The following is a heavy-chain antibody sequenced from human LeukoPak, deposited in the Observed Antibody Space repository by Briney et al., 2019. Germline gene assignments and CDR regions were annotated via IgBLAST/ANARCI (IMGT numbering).Heavy chain of an antibody. Sequence: GGSLRLSCAASGFTFSSYAMSWVRQAPGKGLEWVSAISGSGGTTFYADSVKGRFTISRDNSKTTLYLQMNSLRADDTAVYYCAKEALLAATHYFDYWGQGTLVTVPS. V-gene: IGHV3-23*01. J-gene: IGHJ4*02. CDR2: ISGSGGTT. CDR1: GFTFSSYA. CDR3: AKEALLAATHYFDY. D-gene: IGHD2-15*01.